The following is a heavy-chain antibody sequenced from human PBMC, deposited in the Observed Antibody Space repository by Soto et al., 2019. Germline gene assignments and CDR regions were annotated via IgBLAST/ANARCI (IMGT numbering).Heavy chain of an antibody. CDR2: ISSSGTTK. CDR1: GITFSSYE. J-gene: IGHJ4*02. V-gene: IGHV3-48*03. Sequence: GGSLRLSCAASGITFSSYEMNWLRQAPGEGLEWVSYISSSGTTKHYADSVKGRFTISRDNAKNSLYLQMNSLRAEDTAVYYCARDRGGWAFDYWGQGTLVTVSS. D-gene: IGHD6-19*01. CDR3: ARDRGGWAFDY.